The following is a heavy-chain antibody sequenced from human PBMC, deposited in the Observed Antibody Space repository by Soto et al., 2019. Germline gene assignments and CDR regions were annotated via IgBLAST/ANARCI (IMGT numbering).Heavy chain of an antibody. Sequence: SETLSLTCTVSGGSLSSYYWSWIRQPPGKGLEWIGYIYYSGTTNYNPSLKSRVTISADTSKNQFSLKLSSVTATDTAVYYCARRATTRYNWFDSWAQGTLVNVSS. J-gene: IGHJ5*01. CDR3: ARRATTRYNWFDS. D-gene: IGHD1-26*01. CDR2: IYYSGTT. CDR1: GGSLSSYY. V-gene: IGHV4-59*08.